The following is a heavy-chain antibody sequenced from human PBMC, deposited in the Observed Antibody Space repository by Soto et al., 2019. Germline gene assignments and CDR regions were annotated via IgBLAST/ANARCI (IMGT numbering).Heavy chain of an antibody. J-gene: IGHJ4*02. CDR3: AKEDPTVTLDY. V-gene: IGHV3-30*18. Sequence: SLRHSYAASEVNCRSYGMHWVRKTPGKGLEWVAVISYDGSNKYYADSVKGRFTISRDNSKNTLYLQMNSLRAEDTAVYYCAKEDPTVTLDYWGQGTLVTVSS. CDR1: EVNCRSYG. D-gene: IGHD4-17*01. CDR2: ISYDGSNK.